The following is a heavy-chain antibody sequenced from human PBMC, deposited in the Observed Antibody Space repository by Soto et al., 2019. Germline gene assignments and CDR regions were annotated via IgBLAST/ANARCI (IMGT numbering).Heavy chain of an antibody. J-gene: IGHJ4*02. D-gene: IGHD3-22*01. Sequence: QVQLVQSGAEVKKPGSSVKVSCKASGGTFSSYAISWVRQAPGQGLEWMGGIIPISGTANYAQKFQGRVTITANKSTSTAYMELSSLRSEDTAVYYCATPYYYDSSGYYLMDYWGQGTLVTVSS. CDR2: IIPISGTA. V-gene: IGHV1-69*06. CDR1: GGTFSSYA. CDR3: ATPYYYDSSGYYLMDY.